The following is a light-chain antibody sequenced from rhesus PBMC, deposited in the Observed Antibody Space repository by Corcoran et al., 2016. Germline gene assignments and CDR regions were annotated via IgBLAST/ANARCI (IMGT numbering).Light chain of an antibody. CDR3: QQYSSSPT. CDR1: QSIISL. J-gene: IGKJ3*01. V-gene: IGKV1-22*01. Sequence: DIQMIQSLSSLFASVGDTVTITCRASQSIISLLAWYQQKPGKAPKLLIYKASSLQSGVPSRFSGSGSWTDFTLTISSRQSEDFATYDCQQYSSSPTFSPGTKLDIK. CDR2: KAS.